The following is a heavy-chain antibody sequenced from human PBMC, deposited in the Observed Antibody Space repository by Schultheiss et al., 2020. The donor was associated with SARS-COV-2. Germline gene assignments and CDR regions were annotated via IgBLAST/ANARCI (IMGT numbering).Heavy chain of an antibody. CDR3: ARHYGSGTPYYYGMDV. CDR1: GGSFSGYY. D-gene: IGHD3-10*01. Sequence: SETLSLTCAVYGGSFSGYYWSWIRQPPGKGLEWIGEINHSGSTNYNPSLKSRVTMSVDTSKNQFSLKLSSVTAADTAVYYCARHYGSGTPYYYGMDVWGQGTTVTVSS. CDR2: INHSGST. V-gene: IGHV4-34*01. J-gene: IGHJ6*02.